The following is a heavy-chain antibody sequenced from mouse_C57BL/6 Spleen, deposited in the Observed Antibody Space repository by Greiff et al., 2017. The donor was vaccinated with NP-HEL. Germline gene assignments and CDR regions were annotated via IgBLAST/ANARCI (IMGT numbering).Heavy chain of an antibody. D-gene: IGHD3-3*01. J-gene: IGHJ4*01. CDR3: ARWDNYKGDY. Sequence: EVQLQQSGPELVKPGASVKIPCKASGYTFTDYTMDWVKQSHGKSLEWIGDINPNNGGTIYNQKFKGKATLTVDKSSSTTYRKLRSLTAEDTAVYYCARWDNYKGDYWGQGTSVTVSS. CDR2: INPNNGGT. CDR1: GYTFTDYT. V-gene: IGHV1-18*01.